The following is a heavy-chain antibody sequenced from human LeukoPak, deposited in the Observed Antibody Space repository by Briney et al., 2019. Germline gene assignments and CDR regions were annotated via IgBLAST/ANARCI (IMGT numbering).Heavy chain of an antibody. Sequence: GGSLRLSCAASEFTFSSYSMNWVRQAPGKGLEWVSYISSSSSTIYYADSVKGRFTISRDNAKNSLYLQMNSLRAEDTAVYYSARVNYNKSPKYYFDYWGQGTLVTVSS. V-gene: IGHV3-48*01. CDR3: ARVNYNKSPKYYFDY. CDR2: ISSSSSTI. J-gene: IGHJ4*02. CDR1: EFTFSSYS. D-gene: IGHD4-11*01.